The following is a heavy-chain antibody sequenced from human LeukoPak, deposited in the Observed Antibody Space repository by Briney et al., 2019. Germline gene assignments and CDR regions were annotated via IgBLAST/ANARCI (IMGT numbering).Heavy chain of an antibody. CDR1: GFTFSSYS. V-gene: IGHV3-21*01. J-gene: IGHJ3*02. D-gene: IGHD5-24*01. CDR3: ARDMAADAFDI. CDR2: IGSSSSYI. Sequence: GGSLRLSCAASGFTFSSYSMNWVRQAPGKGLEWVSSIGSSSSYIYYADSVKGRFTISRDNAKNSLYLQMNSLRAEDTAVYYCARDMAADAFDIWGQGTMVTVSS.